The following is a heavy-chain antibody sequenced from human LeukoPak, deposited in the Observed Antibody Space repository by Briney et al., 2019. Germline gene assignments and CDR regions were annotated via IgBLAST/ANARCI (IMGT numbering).Heavy chain of an antibody. Sequence: SETLSLTCTVSGGSISSSNWWSWVRQPPGKGLEWIGEIYHSGSTNYNPSLKSRVTISVDKSKNQFSLNLSSVTAADTAVYYCARVWGNPFFDYWGQGTLVTVSS. CDR3: ARVWGNPFFDY. CDR1: GGSISSSNW. CDR2: IYHSGST. V-gene: IGHV4-4*02. J-gene: IGHJ4*02. D-gene: IGHD3-16*01.